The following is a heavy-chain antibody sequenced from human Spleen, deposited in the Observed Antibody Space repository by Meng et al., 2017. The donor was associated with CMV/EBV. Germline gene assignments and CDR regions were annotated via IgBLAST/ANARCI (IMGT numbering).Heavy chain of an antibody. D-gene: IGHD4-11*01. CDR1: GYTFTDYY. J-gene: IGHJ6*02. CDR3: ARGGTTENLYYYYGMDV. Sequence: ASVKVSCKASGYTFTDYYMHWVRQAPGQGLEWMGWINPDSGGTNYAQKFRGRVTMTTDTSITTAYMELTRLRSDDTAVYFCARGGTTENLYYYYGMDVWGHGTTVTVSS. CDR2: INPDSGGT. V-gene: IGHV1-2*02.